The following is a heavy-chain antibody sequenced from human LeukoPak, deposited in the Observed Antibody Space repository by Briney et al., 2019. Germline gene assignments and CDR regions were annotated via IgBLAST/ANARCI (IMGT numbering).Heavy chain of an antibody. V-gene: IGHV4-61*01. CDR1: GVSVSSGSYY. D-gene: IGHD2-15*01. J-gene: IGHJ4*02. CDR3: ARCTGGGSCYGVRY. Sequence: KPSETLSLTCTVSGVSVSSGSYYWSWIRQPPGKGLEWIGYIYYSGSTNYNPSLKSRVTISVDTSKNQFSLKLSSVTAADTAVYYCARCTGGGSCYGVRYWGQGTLVTVSS. CDR2: IYYSGST.